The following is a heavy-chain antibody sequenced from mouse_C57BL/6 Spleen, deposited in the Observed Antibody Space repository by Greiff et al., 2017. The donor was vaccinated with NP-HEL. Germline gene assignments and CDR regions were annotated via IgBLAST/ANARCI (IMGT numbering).Heavy chain of an antibody. V-gene: IGHV1-26*01. Sequence: EVQLQQSGPELVKPGASVKISCKASGYTFTDYYMNWVKQSHGKSLEWIGDINPNNGGTSYNQKFKGKATLTVDKSSSTAYMELRSLTSEDSAVYYCARDDGYCFFAYWGQGTLVTVSA. J-gene: IGHJ3*01. CDR1: GYTFTDYY. D-gene: IGHD2-3*01. CDR3: ARDDGYCFFAY. CDR2: INPNNGGT.